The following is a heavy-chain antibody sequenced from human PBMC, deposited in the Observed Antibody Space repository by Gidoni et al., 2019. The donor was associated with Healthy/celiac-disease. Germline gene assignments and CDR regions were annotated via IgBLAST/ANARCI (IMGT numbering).Heavy chain of an antibody. J-gene: IGHJ6*03. V-gene: IGHV3-23*01. CDR1: GFTFSSYA. D-gene: IGHD3-3*01. Sequence: EVQLLESGGGLVQPGGSLRLSCAASGFTFSSYAMSWVRQAPGKGLEWVSAISGSGGSTYYADSVKGRFTISRDNSKNTLYLQMNSLRAEDTAVYHCAKDRLSFGAYYYTDVWGKGTTVTVSS. CDR3: AKDRLSFGAYYYTDV. CDR2: ISGSGGST.